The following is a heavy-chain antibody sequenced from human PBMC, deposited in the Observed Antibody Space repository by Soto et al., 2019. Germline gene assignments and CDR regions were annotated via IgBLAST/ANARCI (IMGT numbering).Heavy chain of an antibody. CDR2: ISYDGTNK. Sequence: GSLRLSCAASGFAFSDYGMHWVRQAPGKGLEWVAVISYDGTNKYYAGSVKGRFTISRDNTKNTLYLQMNSLRADDTAVYYCAKYGRDSSAWKADYWGQGTLVTVS. V-gene: IGHV3-30*18. CDR3: AKYGRDSSAWKADY. J-gene: IGHJ4*02. CDR1: GFAFSDYG. D-gene: IGHD6-19*01.